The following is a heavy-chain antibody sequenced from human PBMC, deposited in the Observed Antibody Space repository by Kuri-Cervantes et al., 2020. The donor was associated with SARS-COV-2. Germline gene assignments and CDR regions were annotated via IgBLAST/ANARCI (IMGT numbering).Heavy chain of an antibody. CDR1: GGSISSSSYY. CDR3: ARLSSGWYSDY. J-gene: IGHJ4*02. D-gene: IGHD6-19*01. Sequence: SETLSLTCTVSGGSISSSSYYWGWIRQPPGKGLEWIGSIYYSGSTNYNPSLKSRVTISVDTSKNQFSLKLSSVTAADTAVYYCARLSSGWYSDYWGQGTLVTVSS. CDR2: IYYSGST. V-gene: IGHV4-39*07.